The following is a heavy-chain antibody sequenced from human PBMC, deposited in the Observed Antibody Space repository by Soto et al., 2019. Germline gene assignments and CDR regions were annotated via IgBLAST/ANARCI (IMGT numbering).Heavy chain of an antibody. CDR3: ARDEGYYDSSGYSTTVDY. Sequence: ASVKVSFKASGYTFTSYGISWLRQAPGQGLEWMGWISAYNGNTNYAQKLQGRVTMTTDTSTSTAYMELRSLRSDDTAVYYCARDEGYYDSSGYSTTVDYWGQGTLVTVSS. CDR1: GYTFTSYG. V-gene: IGHV1-18*01. J-gene: IGHJ4*02. D-gene: IGHD3-22*01. CDR2: ISAYNGNT.